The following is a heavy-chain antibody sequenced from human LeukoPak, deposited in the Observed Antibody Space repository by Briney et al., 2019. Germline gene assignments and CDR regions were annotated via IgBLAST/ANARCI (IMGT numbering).Heavy chain of an antibody. CDR2: MIGSGSST. Sequence: QSGGSLRLSCAASGFPFSNHAMSWVRQAPGKGLEWVSAMIGSGSSTYYADSVKGRFTISRDNSKNTLYLQMNSLRAEDTAVYYCAKPSYYYDSSGYSAVGDAFDIWGQGTMVTVSS. J-gene: IGHJ3*02. D-gene: IGHD3-22*01. CDR1: GFPFSNHA. CDR3: AKPSYYYDSSGYSAVGDAFDI. V-gene: IGHV3-23*01.